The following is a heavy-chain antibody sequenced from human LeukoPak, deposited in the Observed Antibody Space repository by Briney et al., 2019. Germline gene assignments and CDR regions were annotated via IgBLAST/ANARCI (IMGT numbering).Heavy chain of an antibody. J-gene: IGHJ4*02. CDR3: ARGVTTVATHLFDY. CDR1: GGTFSSYA. Sequence: GASVKVSCKASGGTFSSYAISWVRQATGQGLEWMGWMNPNSGNTGYAQKFQGRVTMTRNTSISTAYMELSSLRSEDTAVYYCARGVTTVATHLFDYWGQGTLVAVSS. CDR2: MNPNSGNT. V-gene: IGHV1-8*02. D-gene: IGHD4-23*01.